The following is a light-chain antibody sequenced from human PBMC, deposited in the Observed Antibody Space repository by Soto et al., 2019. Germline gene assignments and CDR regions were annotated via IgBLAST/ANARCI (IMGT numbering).Light chain of an antibody. CDR1: QDITND. Sequence: DIQMTQSPSSLSASVGDRVTITCRASQDITNDLGWFQQNPGKAPKRLIYAASTLQSGVPSRFSGSGYGTDFTLTISSLQPEDFATYYCLQHNTYPRTFGQGTRVEMK. V-gene: IGKV1-17*01. J-gene: IGKJ1*01. CDR3: LQHNTYPRT. CDR2: AAS.